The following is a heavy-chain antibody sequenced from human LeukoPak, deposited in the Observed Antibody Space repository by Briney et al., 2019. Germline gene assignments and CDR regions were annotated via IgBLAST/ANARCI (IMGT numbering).Heavy chain of an antibody. CDR2: ISSNGGST. CDR1: GFTFSSYA. D-gene: IGHD6-19*01. CDR3: ARGEQWLDY. J-gene: IGHJ4*02. V-gene: IGHV3-64*01. Sequence: PGRCLRPSCAASGFTFSSYATHCVRQPPGKGLEYVSAISSNGGSTYYANSVKGRFTISRDNSKNTLYLQMGSLRAEDMAVYYCARGEQWLDYWGQGTLVTVSS.